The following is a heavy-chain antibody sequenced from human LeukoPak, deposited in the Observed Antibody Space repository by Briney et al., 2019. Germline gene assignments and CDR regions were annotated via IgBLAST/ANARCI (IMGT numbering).Heavy chain of an antibody. CDR2: IKTDGSLI. CDR3: ARDLNWETY. CDR1: GFTFCSYG. D-gene: IGHD7-27*01. Sequence: GGSLRLSCVASGFTFCSYGMTWVRPAPGKGLEWVANIKTDGSLIYYVDSVKGRFTISRDNAKNSLYLQMNSLRVEDTAVYYCARDLNWETYWGQGTLVSVSS. V-gene: IGHV3-7*01. J-gene: IGHJ4*02.